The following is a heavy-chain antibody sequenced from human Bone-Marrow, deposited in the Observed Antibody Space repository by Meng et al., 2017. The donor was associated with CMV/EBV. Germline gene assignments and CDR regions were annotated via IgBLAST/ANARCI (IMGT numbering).Heavy chain of an antibody. CDR3: ARVLLHDFWSGYQSPLFDY. D-gene: IGHD3-3*01. V-gene: IGHV4-34*01. CDR1: SFRGYY. CDR2: INHSGST. J-gene: IGHJ4*02. Sequence: SFRGYYGSWIRPPPGKGLEWIGEINHSGSTNYNPSLKSRVTISVDTSKNQFSLKLSSVTAADTAVYYCARVLLHDFWSGYQSPLFDYWGQGTLVTVSS.